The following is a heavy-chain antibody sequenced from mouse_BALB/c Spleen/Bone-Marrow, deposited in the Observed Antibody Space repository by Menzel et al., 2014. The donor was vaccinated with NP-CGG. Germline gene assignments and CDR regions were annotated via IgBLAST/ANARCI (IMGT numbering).Heavy chain of an antibody. CDR1: GFNIKDTY. CDR3: ASLDDYIY. D-gene: IGHD2-4*01. J-gene: IGHJ3*01. V-gene: IGHV14-3*02. CDR2: IDPANGNT. Sequence: VQLQQSGAELVKPGASVKLSCTASGFNIKDTYMHWVKQRPEQGLEWIGRIDPANGNTKYDPMFQGKATITADTSSNTAYLQLSSLTSEDTAVYYCASLDDYIYWGQGTLVTVSA.